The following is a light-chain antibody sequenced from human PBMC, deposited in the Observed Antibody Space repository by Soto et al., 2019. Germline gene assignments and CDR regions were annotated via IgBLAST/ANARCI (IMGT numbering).Light chain of an antibody. V-gene: IGLV2-14*01. J-gene: IGLJ1*01. CDR2: EVS. CDR3: SSYTGSNTYV. CDR1: SSDFGDYNS. Sequence: QSVLTQPASVYGSPGQPITFSCTGTSSDFGDYNSVSWYQQHPGKAPKLMILEVSNRPSGVSNRFSGSKSGNTASLTISGLQAEEEADYYCSSYTGSNTYVFGTGTKVTVL.